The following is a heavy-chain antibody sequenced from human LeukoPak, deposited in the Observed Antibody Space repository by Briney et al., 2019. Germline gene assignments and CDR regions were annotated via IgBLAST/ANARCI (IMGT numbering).Heavy chain of an antibody. CDR3: ASKSSPTGGY. V-gene: IGHV3-33*08. D-gene: IGHD2-2*01. CDR2: IWYDGSNK. CDR1: GFTFSSYS. J-gene: IGHJ4*02. Sequence: GGSLRLSCAASGFTFSSYSMHWVRQAPGKGLEWVSNIWYDGSNKFYADSVKGRFTISRDNSKNMLYLQMNSLRAEDTAVYYCASKSSPTGGYWGQGTLITVSS.